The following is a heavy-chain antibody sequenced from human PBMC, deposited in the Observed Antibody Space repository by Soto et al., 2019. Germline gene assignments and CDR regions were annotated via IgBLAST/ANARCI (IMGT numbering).Heavy chain of an antibody. V-gene: IGHV4-31*03. CDR3: ARGSVIAATLFDY. D-gene: IGHD2-15*01. Sequence: QVQLQESGPGLVKPSQTLCLSCSVSGGSISSGGYYWSWIRQHPGKGLEWIGYIYYSGSTYYNPSLKSRVTISVDTSKNQFSLKLSSVTAAHTAVYYCARGSVIAATLFDYWGQGTLVTVSS. J-gene: IGHJ4*02. CDR1: GGSISSGGYY. CDR2: IYYSGST.